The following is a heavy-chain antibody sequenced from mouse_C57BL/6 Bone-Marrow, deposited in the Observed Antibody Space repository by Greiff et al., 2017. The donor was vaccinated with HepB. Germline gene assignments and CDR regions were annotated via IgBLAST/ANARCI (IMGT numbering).Heavy chain of an antibody. V-gene: IGHV14-4*01. Sequence: EVQLQQSGAELVRPGASVKLSCTASGFNIKDDYMHWVKQRPEQGLEWIGWIDPENGDTEYASKFQGKATITADTSSNTAYLHLRSLTSEDTAVYYCSIYYYGTDWGQGTTLTVSS. D-gene: IGHD1-1*01. J-gene: IGHJ2*01. CDR2: IDPENGDT. CDR3: SIYYYGTD. CDR1: GFNIKDDY.